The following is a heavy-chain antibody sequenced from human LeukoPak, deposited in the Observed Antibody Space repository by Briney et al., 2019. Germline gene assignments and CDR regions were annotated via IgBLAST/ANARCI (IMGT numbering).Heavy chain of an antibody. CDR3: TTVTSGSGTYHKYYFDY. Sequence: PGGSLRLSCAAPGFTFSNYWMSWVRQAPGKGLEWVGRIKSKTDGGTTDYAAPVKGRFTISRDDSKNTLNLQMNSLKTEDTAVYYCTTVTSGSGTYHKYYFDYWGQGTLVTVSS. D-gene: IGHD3-10*01. CDR1: GFTFSNYW. J-gene: IGHJ4*02. CDR2: IKSKTDGGTT. V-gene: IGHV3-15*01.